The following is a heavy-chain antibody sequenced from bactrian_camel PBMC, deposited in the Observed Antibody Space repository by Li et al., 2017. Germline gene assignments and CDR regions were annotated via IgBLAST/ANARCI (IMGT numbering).Heavy chain of an antibody. Sequence: VQLVESGGGSVQAGGSLGLSCEASVYNYGGYCMAWFRQDPGKKRGEVATLFTGGESIVRTEYADSVKGRFAISRDNAKRTLYLQMTNLQPEDTAVYYCAAEYCPVGSDWLGPDACEETCWGQGTQVTVS. CDR1: VYNYGGYC. CDR3: AAEYCPVGSDWLGPDACEETC. CDR2: LFTGGESIVRT. D-gene: IGHD4*01. V-gene: IGHV3S1*01. J-gene: IGHJ4*01.